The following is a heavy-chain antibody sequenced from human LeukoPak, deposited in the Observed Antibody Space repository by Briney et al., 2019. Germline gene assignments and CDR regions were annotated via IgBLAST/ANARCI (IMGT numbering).Heavy chain of an antibody. CDR1: GGSFSGYY. V-gene: IGHV4-34*01. D-gene: IGHD6-19*01. CDR2: INHSGST. J-gene: IGHJ6*02. CDR3: ARHDSSGWPSGYYYGMDV. Sequence: PSETLSLTCAVYGGSFSGYYWSWIRQPPGKGLEWIGEINHSGSTNYNPSLKSRVTISVDTSKNQFSLKLSSVTAADTAVYYCARHDSSGWPSGYYYGMDVWGQGTTVTVSS.